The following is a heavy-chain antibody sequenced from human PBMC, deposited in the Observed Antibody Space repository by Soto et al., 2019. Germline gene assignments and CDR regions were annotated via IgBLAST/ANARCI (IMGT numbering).Heavy chain of an antibody. Sequence: GGSLRLSCTTSTPRFSDHTMSWVRQAPGKGLEWVSDINNSGHYTYYADSVKGRFAIPRDNSKNTMFLQMNNLRVEDTAMYYCARRPDAFDIWGQGTMVTVSS. J-gene: IGHJ3*02. CDR1: TPRFSDHT. V-gene: IGHV3-23*01. CDR2: INNSGHYT. CDR3: ARRPDAFDI.